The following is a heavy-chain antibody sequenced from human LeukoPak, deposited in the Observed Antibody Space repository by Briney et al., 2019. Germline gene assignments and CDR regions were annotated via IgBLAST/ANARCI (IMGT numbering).Heavy chain of an antibody. CDR3: AATVTTGVSD. Sequence: GATVKLSCTASGYTFTSYDINWVRQATGQGLEWMGWMNTNSGNTGYAQKFQGRVTMTRNTSISTAYMELSSLRSEDAAVYYRAATVTTGVSDWGQGTLVTVSS. CDR1: GYTFTSYD. J-gene: IGHJ4*02. V-gene: IGHV1-8*01. D-gene: IGHD4-17*01. CDR2: MNTNSGNT.